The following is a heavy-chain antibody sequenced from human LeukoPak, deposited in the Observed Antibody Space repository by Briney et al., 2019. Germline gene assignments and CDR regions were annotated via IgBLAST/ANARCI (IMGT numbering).Heavy chain of an antibody. CDR3: GTLLSNGPFDY. J-gene: IGHJ4*02. CDR1: GYTFTGYY. CDR2: IYPNSGAT. Sequence: SVKVSCKASGYTFTGYYMHWVRQAPEQGLEWMGWIYPNSGATKYAQKFQGRVTMTRDTSISTAYMELSGLRSDDTAVYYCGTLLSNGPFDYWGQGSLVTVSS. V-gene: IGHV1-2*02.